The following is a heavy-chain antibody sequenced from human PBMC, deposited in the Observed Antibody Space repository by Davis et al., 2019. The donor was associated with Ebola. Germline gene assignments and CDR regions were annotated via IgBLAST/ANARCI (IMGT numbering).Heavy chain of an antibody. CDR2: IYYSGST. V-gene: IGHV4-34*01. CDR1: GGSFSGYY. Sequence: MPSETLSLTCAVYGGSFSGYYWSWIRQPPGKGLEWIGSIYYSGSTYYNPSLKSRVTISVDTSKNQFSLKLSSVTAADTAVYYCARDRTPPLDYYGMDVWGQGTTVTVSS. CDR3: ARDRTPPLDYYGMDV. J-gene: IGHJ6*02. D-gene: IGHD1/OR15-1a*01.